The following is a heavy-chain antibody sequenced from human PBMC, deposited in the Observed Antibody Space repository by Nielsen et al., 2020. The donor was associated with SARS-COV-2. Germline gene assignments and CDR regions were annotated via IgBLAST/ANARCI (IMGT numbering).Heavy chain of an antibody. CDR3: ARESGSSSWDVGAFDI. CDR2: IWYDGSNK. CDR1: GFTFSSYG. D-gene: IGHD6-13*01. V-gene: IGHV3-33*01. Sequence: GEFLKISCAASGFTFSSYGMHWVRQAPGKGLEWVAVIWYDGSNKYYADSVKGRFTISRDNSKNTLYLQMNSLRAGDTAVYYCARESGSSSWDVGAFDIWGQGTMVTVSS. J-gene: IGHJ3*02.